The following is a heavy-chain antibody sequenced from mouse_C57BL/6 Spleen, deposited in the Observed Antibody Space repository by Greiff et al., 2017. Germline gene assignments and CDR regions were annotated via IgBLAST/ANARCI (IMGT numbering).Heavy chain of an antibody. CDR1: GYTFTSYW. V-gene: IGHV1-64*01. CDR3: AREYYGNYGWFAY. Sequence: QVQLQQPGAELVKPGASVKLSCKASGYTFTSYWMHWVKQRPGQGLEWIGMIHPNSGSTNYNEKFKSKATLTVDKSSSTAYMQLSSLTSEDSAVYYWAREYYGNYGWFAYWGQGTLVTVSA. CDR2: IHPNSGST. D-gene: IGHD2-1*01. J-gene: IGHJ3*01.